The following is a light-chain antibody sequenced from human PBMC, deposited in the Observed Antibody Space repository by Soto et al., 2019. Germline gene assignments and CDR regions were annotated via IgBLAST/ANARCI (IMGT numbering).Light chain of an antibody. Sequence: QSVLTQPPSVSGSPGQSVTISCTGTSSDVGRYNRVSWYQQSPGTAPRLMIYEVSNRPSGVPDRFSASKSGNTASLTISGLQGEDEADYYCSSYTSSTTWVFGGGTKVTVL. V-gene: IGLV2-18*02. CDR2: EVS. CDR3: SSYTSSTTWV. J-gene: IGLJ3*02. CDR1: SSDVGRYNR.